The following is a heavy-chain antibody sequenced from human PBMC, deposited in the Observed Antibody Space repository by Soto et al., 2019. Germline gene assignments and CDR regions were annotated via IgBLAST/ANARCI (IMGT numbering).Heavy chain of an antibody. V-gene: IGHV1-69*06. CDR2: IIPIFGTT. J-gene: IGHJ6*02. CDR1: GGTFSRYA. D-gene: IGHD2-2*01. CDR3: ATMGASPWGVPAPTERAYKVYGMDV. Sequence: QVQLVQSGAEVKKPGSSVKVSCKASGGTFSRYAISWVRQAPGQGLEWMGGIIPIFGTTNYAQKFQGKLPVTADKSTSTAYIDLSSRRSEDTAVYYCATMGASPWGVPAPTERAYKVYGMDVWGQGTTVTVSS.